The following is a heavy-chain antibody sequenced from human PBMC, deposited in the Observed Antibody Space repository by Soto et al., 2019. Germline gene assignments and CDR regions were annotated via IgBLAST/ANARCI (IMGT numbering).Heavy chain of an antibody. CDR1: GGTFSSYA. D-gene: IGHD3-3*01. V-gene: IGHV1-69*01. Sequence: QVQLVQSGAEVKKPGSSVKVSCKASGGTFSSYAISWVRQAPGQGLEWMGGIIPIFGTANYAQKFQGRVTTTADESTSTAYMELSSLRSEDTAVYYCARNGDYDFWSGYPKNAFDIWGQGTMVTVSS. CDR3: ARNGDYDFWSGYPKNAFDI. J-gene: IGHJ3*02. CDR2: IIPIFGTA.